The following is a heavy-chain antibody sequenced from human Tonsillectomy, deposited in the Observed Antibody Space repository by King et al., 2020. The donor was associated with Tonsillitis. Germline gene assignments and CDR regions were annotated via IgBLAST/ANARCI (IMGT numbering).Heavy chain of an antibody. CDR3: VGVYCSLGSCSFDS. D-gene: IGHD2-15*01. Sequence: VQLVESGGGVVRPGGSLRLSCAVSGFPISDNYMAWVRQFPGKGLDWVSVIYKGGTPDYADSVKGRFTVSKDNSKNKVFLQIDSLRAGDTGLCFCVGVYCSLGSCSFDSWGQGTLVRVSS. V-gene: IGHV3-66*01. CDR1: GFPISDNY. J-gene: IGHJ5*01. CDR2: IYKGGTP.